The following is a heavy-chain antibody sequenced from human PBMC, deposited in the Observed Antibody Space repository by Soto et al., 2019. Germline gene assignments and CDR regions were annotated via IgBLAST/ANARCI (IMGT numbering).Heavy chain of an antibody. CDR2: IYHTGST. Sequence: QVQLQQSGPRLARPSGTLSLTCVVSGDSISSTHWSTWVRQTPPRGLQWLVEIYHTGSTKYNPALKNRVTSTVAKSDNGFSLSLRSVIADAAALHYCATLPPHMVWMTLPFPSWGQGTLVTVSS. V-gene: IGHV4-4*02. CDR1: GDSISSTHW. D-gene: IGHD2-8*01. J-gene: IGHJ4*02. CDR3: ATLPPHMVWMTLPFPS.